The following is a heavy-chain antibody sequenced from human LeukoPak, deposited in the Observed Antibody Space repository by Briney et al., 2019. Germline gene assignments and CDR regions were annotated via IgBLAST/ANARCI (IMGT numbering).Heavy chain of an antibody. CDR1: GFSFSNYD. V-gene: IGHV3-33*01. Sequence: GGSLRLSCAASGFSFSNYDMHWVRQAPGKGLEWVAVIWYDGSNKYYADSVKGRFTISRDNSENTLYLQINSLRAEDTAVYYCARDHSYGGKIPLFDYWGQGTLVTVSS. D-gene: IGHD4-23*01. J-gene: IGHJ4*02. CDR2: IWYDGSNK. CDR3: ARDHSYGGKIPLFDY.